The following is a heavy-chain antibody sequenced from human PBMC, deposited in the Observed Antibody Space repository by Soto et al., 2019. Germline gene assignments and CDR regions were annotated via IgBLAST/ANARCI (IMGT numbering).Heavy chain of an antibody. CDR3: ATAPGYWGSAPLDY. V-gene: IGHV3-15*07. D-gene: IGHD2-8*02. CDR2: IRSQTDGGTT. J-gene: IGHJ4*02. CDR1: GLTFSNAW. Sequence: EVQLVESGGGLVKPGGSLRLSCVASGLTFSNAWMNWVRQVPGKGLEWVGRIRSQTDGGTTDYTEPVNGRFSISRDDSKNPLYLQMNSLKTEDTAVYYCATAPGYWGSAPLDYWGQGTLVTVSS.